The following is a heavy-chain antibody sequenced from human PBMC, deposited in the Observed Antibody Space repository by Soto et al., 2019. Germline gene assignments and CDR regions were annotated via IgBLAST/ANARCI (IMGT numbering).Heavy chain of an antibody. D-gene: IGHD4-17*01. CDR2: IYYSGST. CDR3: AKTYGDYRGTHFDY. CDR1: GGSISSSSYY. J-gene: IGHJ4*02. V-gene: IGHV4-39*01. Sequence: SETLCLTCTVSGGSISSSSYYWGWIRQPPGKGLEWIGSIYYSGSTYYNPSLKSRVTISVDTSKNQFSLKLSSVTAADTAVYYCAKTYGDYRGTHFDYWGQGTLVTGSS.